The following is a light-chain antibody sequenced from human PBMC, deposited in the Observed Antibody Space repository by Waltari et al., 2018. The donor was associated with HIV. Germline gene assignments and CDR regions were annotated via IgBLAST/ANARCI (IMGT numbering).Light chain of an antibody. CDR1: SGYNSYA. V-gene: IGLV4-69*01. Sequence: QLVLTQSPSASASLGASVKLTCTLSSGYNSYAIAWHQQQPEKGPRYLMKLKSDGSHKKGDGIPDRFSGSSAGAERYLTISSLQSEDEADYYCQTWATGIRVFGGGTKLTVL. J-gene: IGLJ3*02. CDR2: LKSDGSH. CDR3: QTWATGIRV.